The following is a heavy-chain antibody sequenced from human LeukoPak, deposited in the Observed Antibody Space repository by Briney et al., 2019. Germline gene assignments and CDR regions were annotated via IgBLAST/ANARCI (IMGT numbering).Heavy chain of an antibody. V-gene: IGHV4-39*01. Sequence: PSETLSLTCTVSGGSISSSSYYWGWIRQPPGKGLQWIGSIYYTGSTYYNPSLKSRVTISVDTSKNQFSLKLSSVTAADTAVYYCARVSGWFTNWFDPWGEGTLVTVPS. D-gene: IGHD6-19*01. J-gene: IGHJ5*02. CDR3: ARVSGWFTNWFDP. CDR2: IYYTGST. CDR1: GGSISSSSYY.